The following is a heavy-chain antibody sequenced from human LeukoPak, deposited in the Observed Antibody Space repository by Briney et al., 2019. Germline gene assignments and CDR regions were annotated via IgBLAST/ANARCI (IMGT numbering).Heavy chain of an antibody. Sequence: SVKVSCKASGGTFSSYAISWVRQAPGQGLEWMGGIIPIFGTANYAQKFQGRVTITADESTSTAYMELSSLRSEDTAVYYCARGHSNYDFWSGSPNYYYYYMDVWGKGTTVTVSS. J-gene: IGHJ6*03. V-gene: IGHV1-69*13. CDR2: IIPIFGTA. D-gene: IGHD3-3*01. CDR3: ARGHSNYDFWSGSPNYYYYYMDV. CDR1: GGTFSSYA.